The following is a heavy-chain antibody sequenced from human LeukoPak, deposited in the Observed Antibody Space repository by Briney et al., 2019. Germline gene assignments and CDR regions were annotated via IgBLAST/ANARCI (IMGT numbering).Heavy chain of an antibody. CDR1: GFTFSSHW. CDR3: ANHQH. Sequence: GSLRLSCAASGFTFSSHWMSWVRQAPGKGLEWVANTNQDGGEKYYVDSVKGRFIISRDNAKNSLYFQMNSLRAEDTAVYYCANHQHWGQGTLVTVSS. V-gene: IGHV3-7*01. J-gene: IGHJ4*02. CDR2: TNQDGGEK.